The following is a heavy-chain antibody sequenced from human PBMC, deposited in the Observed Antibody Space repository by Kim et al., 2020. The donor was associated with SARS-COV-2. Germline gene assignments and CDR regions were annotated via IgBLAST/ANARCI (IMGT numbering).Heavy chain of an antibody. Sequence: SETLSLTCTVSGGSISSFYWSWFRQPAGKGLEWIGRIYTSWSTNYNPSLKSRVTMSVDTSKNQFSLKMSSVTAADTAVYYCARDGYCSGSCYMYYMDIWGKGTTVTVSS. CDR2: IYTSWST. V-gene: IGHV4-4*07. CDR3: ARDGYCSGSCYMYYMDI. D-gene: IGHD2-2*02. CDR1: GGSISSFY. J-gene: IGHJ6*03.